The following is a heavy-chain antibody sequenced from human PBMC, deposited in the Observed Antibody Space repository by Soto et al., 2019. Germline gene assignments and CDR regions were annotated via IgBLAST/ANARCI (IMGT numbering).Heavy chain of an antibody. V-gene: IGHV3-66*01. Sequence: EVQLVESGGGLVQPGGSLKLSCAASAFTVRTNYMSWVRQAPGKGLEWVSVIYSGGTTYYGDSVKGRFTISRDNSKNTLYLQMNSLRVEDTAVYYCTREDEFGFDYWGQGTLLTVSS. CDR2: IYSGGTT. D-gene: IGHD3-16*01. CDR1: AFTVRTNY. CDR3: TREDEFGFDY. J-gene: IGHJ4*02.